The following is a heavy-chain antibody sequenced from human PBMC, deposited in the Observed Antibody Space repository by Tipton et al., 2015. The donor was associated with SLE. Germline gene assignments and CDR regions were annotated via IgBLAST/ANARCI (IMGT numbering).Heavy chain of an antibody. CDR1: GFTFSDYA. V-gene: IGHV3-30*04. CDR2: ISYDESNR. J-gene: IGHJ6*03. CDR3: ARDGIAVAYYYYMDV. Sequence: SLRLSCAASGFTFSDYAMHRGRQAPGKGLEWVAVISYDESNRYYADSVKGRFTISRDNAKNSLYLQMNSLRAEDTAVYYCARDGIAVAYYYYMDVWGKGTTVTVSS. D-gene: IGHD6-19*01.